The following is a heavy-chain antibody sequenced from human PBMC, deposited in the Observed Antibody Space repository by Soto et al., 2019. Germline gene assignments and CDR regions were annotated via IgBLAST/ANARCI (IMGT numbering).Heavy chain of an antibody. D-gene: IGHD4-4*01. CDR3: ARAPYSNAWYRFDL. V-gene: IGHV3-7*03. CDR1: GFTFSGYW. CDR2: IKHDGSVQ. J-gene: IGHJ4*02. Sequence: LRLSCEASGFTFSGYWMSWVRQAPGKGLEWVADIKHDGSVQYYVDSVKGRLTISRDNAKKQLYLQMNGLRAEDTALYYCARAPYSNAWYRFDLWGQGTLVTVSS.